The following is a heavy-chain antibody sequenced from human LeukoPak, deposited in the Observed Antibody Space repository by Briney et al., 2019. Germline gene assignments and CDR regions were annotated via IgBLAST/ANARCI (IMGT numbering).Heavy chain of an antibody. D-gene: IGHD1-1*01. CDR3: ARGKAGTPGIYYYYYMDV. CDR1: GGSISSYY. Sequence: SETLSLTCTVSGGSISSYYWSWIRQPAGKGLEWIGRIYTSGSTNYNPSLKSRVTMSVDTSKNQFSLKLSSVTAADTAVYYCARGKAGTPGIYYYYYMDVWGKGTTVTISS. CDR2: IYTSGST. V-gene: IGHV4-4*07. J-gene: IGHJ6*03.